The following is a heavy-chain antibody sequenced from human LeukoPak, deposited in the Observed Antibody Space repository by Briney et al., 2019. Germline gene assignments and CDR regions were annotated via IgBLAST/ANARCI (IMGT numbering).Heavy chain of an antibody. V-gene: IGHV4-4*08. D-gene: IGHD2-15*01. CDR1: GASITNYY. CDR2: IHTSGRT. J-gene: IGHJ6*03. CDR3: ARDRRESWAALYYYYYYMDV. Sequence: SETLSLTCTVSGASITNYYWGWTRHLPGKGLEWIGYIHTSGRTGQNPSLKSRVIMSVDTSKNQFSLKLSSVTAADTAVYYCARDRRESWAALYYYYYYMDVWGKGTTVTVSS.